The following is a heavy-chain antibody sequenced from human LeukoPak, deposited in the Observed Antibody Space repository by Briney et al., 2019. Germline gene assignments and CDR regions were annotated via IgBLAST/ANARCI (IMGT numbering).Heavy chain of an antibody. J-gene: IGHJ6*02. CDR3: LRFGYYYGMDV. Sequence: SVKVSCKASGGTFSSYVISWVRQAPGQGLEWMGGIIPIFGTANYAQKFQGRVTMTRNTSISTAYMELSSLRSEDTAVYYCLRFGYYYGMDVWGQGTTVTVSS. CDR1: GGTFSSYV. CDR2: IIPIFGTA. D-gene: IGHD2-15*01. V-gene: IGHV1-69*05.